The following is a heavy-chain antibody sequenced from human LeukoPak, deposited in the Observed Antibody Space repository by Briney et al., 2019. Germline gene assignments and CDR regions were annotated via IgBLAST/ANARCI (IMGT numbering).Heavy chain of an antibody. CDR1: GFTFSSYG. CDR2: ILYDGTNK. V-gene: IGHV3-30*03. CDR3: PGQGALTTRVDYFLH. J-gene: IGHJ1*01. Sequence: WGSLRLSCAASGFTFSSYGLHWVRQAPGKGLEGVAIILYDGTNKYYADSVKGRFTISRANSKNPLYLHMNRLRAEDTPMYYCPGQGALTTRVDYFLHWGQGTVVTV. D-gene: IGHD1-26*01.